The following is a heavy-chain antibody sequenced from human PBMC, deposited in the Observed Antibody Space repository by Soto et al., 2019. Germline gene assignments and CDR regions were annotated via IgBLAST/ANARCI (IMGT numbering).Heavy chain of an antibody. CDR3: ARGYDTALAPIF. D-gene: IGHD5-18*01. CDR2: INHLTTT. J-gene: IGHJ4*02. CDR1: GGSFSSYH. Sequence: SETLSLTCAVYGGSFSSYHWSWIRQTPGKGLEWIGEINHLTTTNYNPSLKSRVIISLDTPKNQFSLKLSSVTAADTAVYYCARGYDTALAPIFWGQGSLVTVSA. V-gene: IGHV4-34*01.